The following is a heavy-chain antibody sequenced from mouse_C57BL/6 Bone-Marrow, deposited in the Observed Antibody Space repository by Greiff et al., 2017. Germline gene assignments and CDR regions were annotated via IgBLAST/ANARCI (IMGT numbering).Heavy chain of an antibody. Sequence: DVQLQESGPELVKPGASVKMSCKASGYTFTDYNMHWVKQSHGKSLEWIGYINPNNGGTSYNQKFKGKATLTVNKSSSTAYMELRSLTSEDSAVYYCARKGLGGFAYWGQGTLVTVSA. J-gene: IGHJ3*01. CDR2: INPNNGGT. CDR3: ARKGLGGFAY. D-gene: IGHD2-4*01. CDR1: GYTFTDYN. V-gene: IGHV1-22*01.